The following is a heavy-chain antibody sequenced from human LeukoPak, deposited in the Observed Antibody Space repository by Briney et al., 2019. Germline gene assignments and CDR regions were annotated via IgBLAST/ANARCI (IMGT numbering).Heavy chain of an antibody. CDR2: ISDDGSIT. Sequence: GGSLRLSCAASGFTFSRDWMHWVRQAPGKGLVWVSRISDDGSITTYADSVQGRFTISRDNAKSTVFLQMNSLRVENTAVYFCVRLYYEYNVYDRHFDFWGQGILVTVSS. V-gene: IGHV3-74*03. CDR1: GFTFSRDW. D-gene: IGHD5/OR15-5a*01. J-gene: IGHJ4*02. CDR3: VRLYYEYNVYDRHFDF.